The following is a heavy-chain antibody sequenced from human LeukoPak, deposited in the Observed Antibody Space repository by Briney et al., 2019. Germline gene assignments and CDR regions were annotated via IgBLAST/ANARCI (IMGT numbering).Heavy chain of an antibody. Sequence: SGPTLVKPTQTLTLTCTFSGFSLSTSGVGVGWIRQPPGEALEWLALIYWDDDKRYSPSLKSRLTITKDTSKNQVVLTMTNMDPVDTATYYCARVVPAAAYFDYWGQGTLVTVSS. V-gene: IGHV2-5*02. J-gene: IGHJ4*02. CDR1: GFSLSTSGVG. CDR2: IYWDDDK. D-gene: IGHD2-2*01. CDR3: ARVVPAAAYFDY.